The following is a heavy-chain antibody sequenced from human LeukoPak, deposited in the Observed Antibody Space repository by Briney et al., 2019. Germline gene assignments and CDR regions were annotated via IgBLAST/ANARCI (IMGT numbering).Heavy chain of an antibody. Sequence: GGSLRLSCAASGFTFSSYWMHWVRQGPGKGLVWVSRINSDGSSTTYGDSVKGRFTISRDNAKNTLYLQMNSLRAEDTAVYYCARGSYGYDYWGQGTLVTVSS. CDR1: GFTFSSYW. D-gene: IGHD5-18*01. CDR2: INSDGSST. V-gene: IGHV3-74*01. J-gene: IGHJ4*02. CDR3: ARGSYGYDY.